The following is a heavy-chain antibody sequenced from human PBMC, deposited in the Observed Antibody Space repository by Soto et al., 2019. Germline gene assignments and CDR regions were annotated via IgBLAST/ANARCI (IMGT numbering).Heavy chain of an antibody. V-gene: IGHV3-23*01. Sequence: VQLLESGGGLIQPGGSLRLSCAAYGFNFNIYAMNWVRQAPGKGLEWVACIIGNSEATYYADSVKGRFTISRDNSNHIQYLQLSSLRVEDTATYYCAKDLRPDGRYDLDYWGQGTQVTVSS. CDR3: AKDLRPDGRYDLDY. CDR1: GFNFNIYA. J-gene: IGHJ4*02. CDR2: IIGNSEAT. D-gene: IGHD3-3*01.